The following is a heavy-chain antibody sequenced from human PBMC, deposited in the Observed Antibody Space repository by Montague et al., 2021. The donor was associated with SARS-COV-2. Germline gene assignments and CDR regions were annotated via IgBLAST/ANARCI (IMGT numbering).Heavy chain of an antibody. D-gene: IGHD3-9*01. CDR2: VPDSGS. V-gene: IGHV4-59*08. J-gene: IGHJ6*02. Sequence: SETLSLTCTVSGGSNSRYYWSWIRQPPGKGLEWIGYVPDSGSDYNPSLKSRVSISVDTSKKLLSLSLSSVTAADTAIYYCARHRKDYDILTGYSTSFYYDMGVWGQGTTVTVSS. CDR1: GGSNSRYY. CDR3: ARHRKDYDILTGYSTSFYYDMGV.